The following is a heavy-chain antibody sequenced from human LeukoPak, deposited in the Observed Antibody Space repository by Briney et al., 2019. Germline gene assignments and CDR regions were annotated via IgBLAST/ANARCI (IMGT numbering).Heavy chain of an antibody. J-gene: IGHJ4*02. CDR3: VRDQTVFTILDY. CDR1: GGTFSSYA. Sequence: ASEKVSCKASGGTFSSYAISWVRQAPGQGLEWMGGIIPIFGTANYAQKFQGRVTITADESTSTAYMELSSLRSDDTAVYYCVRDQTVFTILDYWGQGTLVTVSS. D-gene: IGHD4-17*01. V-gene: IGHV1-69*13. CDR2: IIPIFGTA.